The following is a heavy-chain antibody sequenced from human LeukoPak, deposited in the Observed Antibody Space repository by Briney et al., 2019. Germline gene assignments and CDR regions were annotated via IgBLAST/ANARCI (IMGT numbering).Heavy chain of an antibody. CDR3: ARASGDGRFDY. V-gene: IGHV5-51*01. Sequence: GESLKISCRASGYNFITYWIGWARQMPGKGLEWMGIIYPGDFDTRYSPSFQGQVTISADKSISTAYLQWSSLKASDTAIYYCARASGDGRFDYWGQGTLATVSS. CDR2: IYPGDFDT. J-gene: IGHJ4*02. D-gene: IGHD4-17*01. CDR1: GYNFITYW.